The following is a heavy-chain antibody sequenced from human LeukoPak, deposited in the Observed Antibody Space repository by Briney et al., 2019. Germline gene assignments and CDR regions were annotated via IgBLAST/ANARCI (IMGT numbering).Heavy chain of an antibody. V-gene: IGHV3-53*01. J-gene: IGHJ6*02. D-gene: IGHD5-18*01. CDR3: ARDLRGYRYGLYYYNGMDV. CDR1: GFTVSSNY. CDR2: IYSGGST. Sequence: PGGSLRLSCAASGFTVSSNYMSWVRQAPGKGLEWVSVIYSGGSTYYADSVKGRFTISRDNAKNSLYLQMNSLRAEDTAVYYCARDLRGYRYGLYYYNGMDVWGQGTTVTVSS.